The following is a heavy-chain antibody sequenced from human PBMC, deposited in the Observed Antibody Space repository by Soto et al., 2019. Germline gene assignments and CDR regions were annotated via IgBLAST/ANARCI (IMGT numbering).Heavy chain of an antibody. J-gene: IGHJ4*02. CDR3: ARHGSWIPLWNIHYFDY. CDR1: GGSISSSSYY. Sequence: QLQLQESGPGLVKPSDTLSLTCTFSGGSISSSSYYWGWIRQPPGKGLEWIGSIYYSGSTYYNPSLKSRVTISVYTSKNQFSLKLSSVTDADTAVYYCARHGSWIPLWNIHYFDYWGQGTLVTVSS. CDR2: IYYSGST. D-gene: IGHD5-18*01. V-gene: IGHV4-39*01.